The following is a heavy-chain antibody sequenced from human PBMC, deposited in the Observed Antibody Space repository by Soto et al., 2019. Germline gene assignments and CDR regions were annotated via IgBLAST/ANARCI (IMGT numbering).Heavy chain of an antibody. Sequence: EQSLKISCSASGYSLTNYYLAWVRQMPGKGLEWMGIIYPVDFDTRYSPSFQGQDTISVDRSIRTAYRQWDSLKASDTAMYYCACSVLVPSPMNSFDFCGQGTLVTVSS. D-gene: IGHD1-26*01. CDR3: ACSVLVPSPMNSFDF. CDR2: IYPVDFDT. V-gene: IGHV5-51*01. CDR1: GYSLTNYY. J-gene: IGHJ4*02.